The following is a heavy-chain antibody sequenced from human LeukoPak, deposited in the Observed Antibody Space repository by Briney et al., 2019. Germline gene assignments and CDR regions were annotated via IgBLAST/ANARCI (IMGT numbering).Heavy chain of an antibody. J-gene: IGHJ5*02. CDR1: GFTFNTFW. Sequence: GGSLRLSCAASGFTFNTFWMSWVRQTPGKGLEWVANIKEDGTKKYYVDSVKGRFTVSRDNAENSLYLQMNSLRAEDTAVYYCARDAAGYDPWGQGTLVTVSS. V-gene: IGHV3-7*01. CDR2: IKEDGTKK. D-gene: IGHD6-13*01. CDR3: ARDAAGYDP.